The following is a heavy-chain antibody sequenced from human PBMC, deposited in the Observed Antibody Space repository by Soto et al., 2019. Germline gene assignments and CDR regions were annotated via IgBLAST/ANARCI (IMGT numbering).Heavy chain of an antibody. J-gene: IGHJ4*02. D-gene: IGHD6-19*01. CDR2: IRSKTYGETT. CDR1: GFTFGDYA. V-gene: IGHV3-49*04. Sequence: EVQLVESGGGLVQPGRSLRLSCTASGFTFGDYAMSWVRQAPGKGLEWVGFIRSKTYGETTEYATSVKGRFTFSRDDSKSIAYLQMNSLKTEDTAVYYCARDRRSAYSTGWKRPCDSWGQGTLVTVSS. CDR3: ARDRRSAYSTGWKRPCDS.